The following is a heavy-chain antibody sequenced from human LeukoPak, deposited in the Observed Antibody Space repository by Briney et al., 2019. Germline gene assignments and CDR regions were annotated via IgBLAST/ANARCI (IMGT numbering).Heavy chain of an antibody. CDR1: GFTFSSYD. CDR2: IGTAGDT. Sequence: GGSLRLSCAASGFTFSSYDMHWVRQATGKGLECVSAIGTAGDTYYPGSVKGRFTISRENAKNSLYLQMNSLRAGDTAVYYCARESEWYSSGWYSDYWGQGTLVTVSS. V-gene: IGHV3-13*01. D-gene: IGHD6-19*01. J-gene: IGHJ4*02. CDR3: ARESEWYSSGWYSDY.